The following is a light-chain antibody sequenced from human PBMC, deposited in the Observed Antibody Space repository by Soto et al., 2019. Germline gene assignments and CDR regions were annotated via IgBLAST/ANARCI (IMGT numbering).Light chain of an antibody. Sequence: QSALTQPASVSGSPGQSITTSCTGTSSNIGTYNLVSWYQRHPGKAPKLMIYEGSKRPSGVSNRFSGSKSGNTASLTISGLQAEDEADYYCCSFAGSSTWVFGGGTKVTVL. CDR3: CSFAGSSTWV. CDR1: SSNIGTYNL. V-gene: IGLV2-23*01. CDR2: EGS. J-gene: IGLJ3*02.